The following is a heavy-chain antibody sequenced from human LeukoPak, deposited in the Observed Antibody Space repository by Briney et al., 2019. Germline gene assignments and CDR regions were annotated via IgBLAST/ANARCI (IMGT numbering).Heavy chain of an antibody. D-gene: IGHD2-15*01. CDR1: GDSVINDNYF. J-gene: IGHJ4*02. CDR3: ARRIGRSAAFDS. CDR2: ISYSGTS. Sequence: SETLSLTCAVSGDSVINDNYFWDWVRQPPGKGLEWIATISYSGTSYYNPSLKSRVLISVDTSKDQFSLNLNSVTAADTAVYSCARRIGRSAAFDSWGQGTLVTVSS. V-gene: IGHV4-39*01.